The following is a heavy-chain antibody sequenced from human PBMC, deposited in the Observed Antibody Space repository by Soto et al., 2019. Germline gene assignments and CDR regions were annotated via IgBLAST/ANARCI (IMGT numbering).Heavy chain of an antibody. CDR2: ISYDGSNK. J-gene: IGHJ4*02. D-gene: IGHD5-12*01. CDR1: GFTFSSYA. CDR3: ARGMATGLIDY. Sequence: GGSLRLSCAASGFTFSSYAMHWVRQAPGKGLEWVAVISYDGSNKYYADCVKGRFTISRDNSKNTLYLQMNSLRAEDTAVYYCARGMATGLIDYWGQGTLVTVSS. V-gene: IGHV3-30-3*01.